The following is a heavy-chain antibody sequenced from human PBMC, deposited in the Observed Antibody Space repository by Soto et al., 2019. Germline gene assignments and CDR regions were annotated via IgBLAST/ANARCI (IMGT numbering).Heavy chain of an antibody. J-gene: IGHJ4*02. CDR3: ARQVYSSSSWFVDYFDY. CDR1: GGSISSSSYY. V-gene: IGHV4-39*01. D-gene: IGHD6-6*01. CDR2: IYYSGST. Sequence: QLQLQESGPGLVKPSETLSLTCTVSGGSISSSSYYWGWIRQPPGKGLEWIGSIYYSGSTYYNPSLKSRVTISVDTSKNQFSLKLSSVTAADTAVYYCARQVYSSSSWFVDYFDYWGQGTLVTVSS.